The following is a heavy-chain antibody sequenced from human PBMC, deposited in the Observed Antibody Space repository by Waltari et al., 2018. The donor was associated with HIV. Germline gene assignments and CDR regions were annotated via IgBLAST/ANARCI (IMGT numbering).Heavy chain of an antibody. Sequence: EVQLLESGGVLVQPGGSLRLSCRASGFTFSNYAMSWVRQAPGKGLEWVSAIRVSGSTYYADSVKGRFTISRDNPENTLHLQMNNLRVEETALYYCAKGSGDSGYYFDYWGQGTLVTVSS. J-gene: IGHJ4*02. D-gene: IGHD6-25*01. CDR2: IRVSGST. V-gene: IGHV3-23*01. CDR1: GFTFSNYA. CDR3: AKGSGDSGYYFDY.